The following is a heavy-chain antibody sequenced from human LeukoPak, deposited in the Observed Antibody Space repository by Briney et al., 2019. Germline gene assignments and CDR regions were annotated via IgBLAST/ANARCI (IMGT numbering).Heavy chain of an antibody. V-gene: IGHV4-30-4*02. CDR1: GGSISSGDYY. Sequence: SDTLSLTCTVSGGSISSGDYYWSWIRQPPGKGLEWIGYIYYSGSTYYNPSLKSRVTISVDTSKNQFSLKLSSVTAADTAVYYCARAPGSGSYYSYYYYYGMDVWGQGTTVTVSS. J-gene: IGHJ6*02. D-gene: IGHD3-10*01. CDR2: IYYSGST. CDR3: ARAPGSGSYYSYYYYYGMDV.